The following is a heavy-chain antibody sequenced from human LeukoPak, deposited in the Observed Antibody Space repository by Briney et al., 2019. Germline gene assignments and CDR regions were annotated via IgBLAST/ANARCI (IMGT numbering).Heavy chain of an antibody. D-gene: IGHD3-9*01. Sequence: SETLSLTCTVSGGSISSGGYYWSWIRQHPGKGLEWIGYIYYSGSTYYNPSLKSRVTISVDTSKNQFSLKLSSVTAADTAVYYCARGKRYYDILTGYRYYFDYWGQGTLVTVSS. J-gene: IGHJ4*02. V-gene: IGHV4-31*03. CDR3: ARGKRYYDILTGYRYYFDY. CDR1: GGSISSGGYY. CDR2: IYYSGST.